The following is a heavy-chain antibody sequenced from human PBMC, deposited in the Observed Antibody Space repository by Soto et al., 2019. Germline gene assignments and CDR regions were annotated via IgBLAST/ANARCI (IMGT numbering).Heavy chain of an antibody. CDR1: GYSISSSNW. Sequence: PSETLSLTCAVSGYSISSSNWWGWIRQPPGKGLEWIGYIYYSGGTYYNPSLKSRITMSVDTSKNQFSLKVSSVTAVDTAVYYCCSGSYYNVIDSWGQGPLVTVSS. D-gene: IGHD3-10*02. CDR3: CSGSYYNVIDS. V-gene: IGHV4-28*01. J-gene: IGHJ4*02. CDR2: IYYSGGT.